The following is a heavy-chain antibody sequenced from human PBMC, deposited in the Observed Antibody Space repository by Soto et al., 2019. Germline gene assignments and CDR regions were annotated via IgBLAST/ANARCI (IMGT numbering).Heavy chain of an antibody. CDR1: GFTFDDYA. V-gene: IGHV3-9*01. CDR2: ISWNSGSI. D-gene: IGHD5-12*01. Sequence: EVQLVESGGGLVQPGRSLRLSCAASGFTFDDYAMHWVRQAPGKGLEWVSGISWNSGSIGYADSVKGRFTISRDNAKNSLYLQMNSLRAEDTALYYCAKGPLKIVATLGDYYYGMDVWGQGTTVTVSS. CDR3: AKGPLKIVATLGDYYYGMDV. J-gene: IGHJ6*02.